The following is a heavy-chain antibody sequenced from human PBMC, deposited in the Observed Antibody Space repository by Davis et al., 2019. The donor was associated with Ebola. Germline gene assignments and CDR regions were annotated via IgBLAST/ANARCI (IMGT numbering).Heavy chain of an antibody. CDR3: VLQSVWLLDA. CDR2: MYPGDSDI. J-gene: IGHJ1*01. CDR1: GYTFRSHW. Sequence: GESLKISCKGFGYTFRSHWIGWVRQMPGKGLEWMGIMYPGDSDIRYSPSFRGHVTMSADEAIGTAYLEWRRLEASDTAMYYCVLQSVWLLDAWGQGTLVTVSS. V-gene: IGHV5-51*01. D-gene: IGHD5/OR15-5a*01.